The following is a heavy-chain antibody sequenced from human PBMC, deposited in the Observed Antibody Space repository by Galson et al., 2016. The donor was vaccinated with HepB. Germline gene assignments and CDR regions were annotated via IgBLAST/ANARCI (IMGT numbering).Heavy chain of an antibody. CDR1: GYNFTDYY. J-gene: IGHJ4*02. V-gene: IGHV1-2*04. CDR3: ARGRSGSRSAFDF. D-gene: IGHD1-26*01. CDR2: INFKTGVT. Sequence: SVKVSCKAAGYNFTDYYLHWLRQAPGQGLEWVGWINFKTGVTKYAQKFQDWVTVTRDMSISTAYMELRRLSSKDTAVYYCARGRSGSRSAFDFWGQGTLVTVSS.